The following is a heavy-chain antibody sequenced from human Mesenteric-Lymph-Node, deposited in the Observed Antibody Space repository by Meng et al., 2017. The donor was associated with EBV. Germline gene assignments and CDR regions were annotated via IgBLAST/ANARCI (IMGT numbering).Heavy chain of an antibody. CDR2: IYHSGGT. CDR3: ARNVQSCSGSNCYHWFDP. J-gene: IGHJ5*02. Sequence: QGQLQDPGPGLVKPTGTLSLTCTVSGVSITSNNWWTWVRQPPGKGLEWIGKIYHSGGTNYNPSLESRVTISVDKSTNQFSLRVSSVTAADTAVYYCARNVQSCSGSNCYHWFDPWGQGTLVTVSS. D-gene: IGHD2-2*01. V-gene: IGHV4-4*02. CDR1: GVSITSNNW.